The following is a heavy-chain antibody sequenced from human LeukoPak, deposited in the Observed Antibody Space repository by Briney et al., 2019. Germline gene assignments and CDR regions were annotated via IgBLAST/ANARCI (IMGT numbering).Heavy chain of an antibody. CDR1: GSTFSSYG. D-gene: IGHD6-13*01. CDR3: AKIRAAAGTGRSPYDAFDI. CDR2: IRYDGSNK. V-gene: IGHV3-30*02. Sequence: GGSLRLSCAASGSTFSSYGMHWVRQAPGKGLEWVAFIRYDGSNKYYADSVKGRFTISRDNSKNTLYLQMNSLRAEDTAIYYCAKIRAAAGTGRSPYDAFDIWGQGTMVTVSS. J-gene: IGHJ3*02.